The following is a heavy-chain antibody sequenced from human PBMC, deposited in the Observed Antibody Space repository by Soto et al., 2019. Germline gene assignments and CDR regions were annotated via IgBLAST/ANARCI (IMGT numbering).Heavy chain of an antibody. J-gene: IGHJ6*03. V-gene: IGHV4-4*02. D-gene: IGHD3-10*01. CDR3: ARDRITMVRGVSGYYYMDV. Sequence: SETLSLTCAVSSGSISSSNWWSWVRQPPGKGLEWIGEIYHSGSTNYNPSLKSRVTISVDKSKNQFSLKLSSVTAADTAVYYCARDRITMVRGVSGYYYMDVWGKGTTGTVSS. CDR1: SGSISSSNW. CDR2: IYHSGST.